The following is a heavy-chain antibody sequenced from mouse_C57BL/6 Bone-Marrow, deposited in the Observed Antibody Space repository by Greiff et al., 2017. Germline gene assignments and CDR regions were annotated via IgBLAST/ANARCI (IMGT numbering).Heavy chain of an antibody. CDR3: AREKENYDGWFAY. Sequence: VQLQQSGAELVKPGASVKMSCKASGYTFTSYWITWVKQRPGQGLEWIGDIYPGSGSTNYNEKFKSKATLTVDTSSSTAYMQLSSLTSEDSAVYYCAREKENYDGWFAYWGQGTLVTVSA. D-gene: IGHD2-4*01. CDR2: IYPGSGST. CDR1: GYTFTSYW. J-gene: IGHJ3*01. V-gene: IGHV1-55*01.